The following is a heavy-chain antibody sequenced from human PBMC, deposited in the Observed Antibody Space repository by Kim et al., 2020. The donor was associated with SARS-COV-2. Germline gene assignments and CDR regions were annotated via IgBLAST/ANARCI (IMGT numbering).Heavy chain of an antibody. CDR3: TRDGDGHFDY. Sequence: YIPYADSVKGRFTISRDDAQNSLNLQMNSLRADDTAVYYCTRDGDGHFDYWGQGTLVTVSS. V-gene: IGHV3-21*01. CDR2: YI. D-gene: IGHD2-21*01. J-gene: IGHJ4*02.